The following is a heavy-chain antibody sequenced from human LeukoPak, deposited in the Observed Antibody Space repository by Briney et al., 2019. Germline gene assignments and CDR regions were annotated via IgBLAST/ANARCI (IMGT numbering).Heavy chain of an antibody. CDR2: INHSGST. CDR3: GRVTAARSKFNY. J-gene: IGHJ4*02. CDR1: GGSFSGYY. Sequence: SETLSLTCAVYGGSFSGYYWSWIRQPPRKGLEWIGEINHSGSTNYNPSLKSRVTISVDTSKNQFSLKLSSVTAAEQAVYYCGRVTAARSKFNYWTQGTLVTVSS. V-gene: IGHV4-34*01. D-gene: IGHD6-13*01.